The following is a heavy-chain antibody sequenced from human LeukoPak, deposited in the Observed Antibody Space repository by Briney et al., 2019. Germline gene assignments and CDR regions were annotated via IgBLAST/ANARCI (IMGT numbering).Heavy chain of an antibody. J-gene: IGHJ4*02. CDR1: GFSLNTTGTR. Sequence: SGPALVKPTQTLTLTCTFSGFSLNTTGTRVSCIRQPPGKALEWLARIDWDGDKYYRTSLKTRLTVSKDTSKNQVVLTMTNMDPVDTATYYCARISRNSSDYYVHFDYWGQGTLVTVSS. CDR2: IDWDGDK. D-gene: IGHD3-22*01. V-gene: IGHV2-70*04. CDR3: ARISRNSSDYYVHFDY.